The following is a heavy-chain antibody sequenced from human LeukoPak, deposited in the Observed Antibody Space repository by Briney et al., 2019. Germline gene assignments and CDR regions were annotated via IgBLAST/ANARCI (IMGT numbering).Heavy chain of an antibody. V-gene: IGHV3-21*01. D-gene: IGHD3-10*01. CDR3: ARASGYGSGDY. J-gene: IGHJ4*02. Sequence: PGGSLRLSCAASGFTFSDFSMNWVRQAPGRGLEWVSSISSSSTYIYYADPVKGRFTISRDNAKNSLYLQMNSLRAEDTAVYYCARASGYGSGDYWGQGTLVTVSS. CDR1: GFTFSDFS. CDR2: ISSSSTYI.